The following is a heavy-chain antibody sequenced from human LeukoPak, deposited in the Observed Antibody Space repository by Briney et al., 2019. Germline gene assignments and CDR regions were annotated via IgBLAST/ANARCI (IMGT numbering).Heavy chain of an antibody. CDR3: AKSGLDCTNGVCYSWFDP. CDR1: GFTFSSYA. J-gene: IGHJ5*02. D-gene: IGHD2-8*01. CDR2: ISGSGDST. V-gene: IGHV3-23*01. Sequence: GGSLRLSCAASGFTFSSYAMSWVRQAPGKGLEWVSAISGSGDSTYYADSVKGRFTISRDNSKNTLYLQMNSLRAEDTAVYYCAKSGLDCTNGVCYSWFDPWGQGTLVTVSS.